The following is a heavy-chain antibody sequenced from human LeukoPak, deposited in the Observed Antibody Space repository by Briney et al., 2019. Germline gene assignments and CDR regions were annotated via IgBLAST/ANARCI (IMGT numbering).Heavy chain of an antibody. CDR2: ICTSGSIM. Sequence: GGSLRLSCVASGFIFSRYEMNWVRQAPGKWLEWLSYICTSGSIMSYADSVKGRFTISRDNAKNSLYLQMNSLRAEDTAVYYCARRGFYDTSGYLFDYWGQGTLVTVSS. CDR1: GFIFSRYE. D-gene: IGHD3-22*01. V-gene: IGHV3-48*03. J-gene: IGHJ4*02. CDR3: ARRGFYDTSGYLFDY.